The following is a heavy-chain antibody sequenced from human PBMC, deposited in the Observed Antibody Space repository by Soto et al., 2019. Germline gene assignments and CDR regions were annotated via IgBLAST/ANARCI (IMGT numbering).Heavy chain of an antibody. CDR2: IKPDGSEK. J-gene: IGHJ4*02. CDR3: XXXXXXDY. CDR1: GFTFRNFW. Sequence: EVQLVESGGGLVQPGGSLRLSCAASGFTFRNFWMGWVRQTPEKGLEWVANIKPDGSEKYYVDSVKGRFTISRDNXXXXXXXXXXXXXXXXXXXXXXXXXXXXDYWGQGTLVTVSS. V-gene: IGHV3-7*02.